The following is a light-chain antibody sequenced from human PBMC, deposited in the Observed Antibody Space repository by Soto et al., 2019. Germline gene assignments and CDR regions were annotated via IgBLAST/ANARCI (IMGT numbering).Light chain of an antibody. CDR2: AAA. V-gene: IGKV1-39*01. CDR3: QRSYSTPT. Sequence: DIQMTQSPSSLSASVADRVTITCRASQSISIYLNWYQQKPGKDHKLLIYAAARLQSGVPSMSSGSGSGTDFTHTISSLQPEYFATYYCQRSYSTPTFGQGTKGESK. J-gene: IGKJ1*01. CDR1: QSISIY.